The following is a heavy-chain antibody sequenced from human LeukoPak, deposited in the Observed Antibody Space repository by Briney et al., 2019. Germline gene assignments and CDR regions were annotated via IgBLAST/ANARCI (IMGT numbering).Heavy chain of an antibody. CDR1: GYTLTELS. J-gene: IGHJ4*02. CDR2: FDPEDGET. D-gene: IGHD3-10*01. CDR3: AREGYTMVRGVHNY. Sequence: ASVKVSCKVSGYTLTELSMHWVRQAPGKGLEWMGGFDPEDGETIYAQKFQGRVTMTRDTSISTAYMELSRLRSDDTAVYYCAREGYTMVRGVHNYWGQGTLVTVSS. V-gene: IGHV1-24*01.